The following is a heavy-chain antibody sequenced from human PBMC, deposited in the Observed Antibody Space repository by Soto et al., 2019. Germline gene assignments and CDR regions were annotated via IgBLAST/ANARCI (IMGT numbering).Heavy chain of an antibody. D-gene: IGHD3-22*01. CDR3: GRLVYDSSGYRPG. CDR2: IHYSGYT. V-gene: IGHV4-39*01. CDR1: GGSISSSSYY. Sequence: QLQLQESGPGLVKPSETLSLTCTVSGGSISSSSYYWGWIRQPPGKGLEWIGSIHYSGYTYYNPSLKRRVPXSXDXXKNQFSLKLSSVTAADTAVYYCGRLVYDSSGYRPGWGQGTLVTVSS. J-gene: IGHJ4*02.